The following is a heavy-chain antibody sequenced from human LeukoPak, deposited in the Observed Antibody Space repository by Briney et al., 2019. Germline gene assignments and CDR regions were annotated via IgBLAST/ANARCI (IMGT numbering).Heavy chain of an antibody. V-gene: IGHV3-30*18. CDR3: AKSEEDAWSDAFDI. CDR1: GFTFNNYD. D-gene: IGHD2-15*01. Sequence: PGGSLRLSCAASGFTFNNYDMHWVRQAPGKGLEGVAVITYDAINKYYADSVKGRFTISRENSKNTLSLQMYSLRTEDTAMYYCAKSEEDAWSDAFDIWGQGTMVTVSS. J-gene: IGHJ3*02. CDR2: ITYDAINK.